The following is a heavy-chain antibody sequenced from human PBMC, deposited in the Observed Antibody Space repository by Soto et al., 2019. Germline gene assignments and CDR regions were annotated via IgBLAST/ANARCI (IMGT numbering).Heavy chain of an antibody. CDR3: ARVATAITYDF. D-gene: IGHD3-10*01. CDR1: GFSLSTNT. V-gene: IGHV3-30*04. CDR2: ISNDGRRK. Sequence: GGSLRLSCAASGFSLSTNTMHWVRQVPGKGLEWVASISNDGRRKYYADFVKGRFTISRDTANNILYLEMNSLRAEDTSLYYCARVATAITYDFWGQGTQVTVSS. J-gene: IGHJ4*02.